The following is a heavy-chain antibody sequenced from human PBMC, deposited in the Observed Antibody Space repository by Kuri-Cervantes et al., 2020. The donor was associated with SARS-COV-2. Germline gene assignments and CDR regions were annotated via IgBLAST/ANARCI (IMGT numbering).Heavy chain of an antibody. CDR2: ISGSGGST. CDR3: AKDAGYSSSWYVGGSIWFDP. CDR1: GFMFTTYA. J-gene: IGHJ5*02. V-gene: IGHV3-23*01. D-gene: IGHD6-13*01. Sequence: GESLKISCEGSGFMFTTYAMSWVRQAPGKGLEWVSAISGSGGSTYYADSVKGRFTISRDNSKNTLYLQMNSLRAEDTAVYYCAKDAGYSSSWYVGGSIWFDPWGQGTLVTVSS.